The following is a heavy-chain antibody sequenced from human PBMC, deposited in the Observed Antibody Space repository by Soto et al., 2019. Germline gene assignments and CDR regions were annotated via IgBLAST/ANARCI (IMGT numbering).Heavy chain of an antibody. V-gene: IGHV3-30*04. Sequence: QVQLVESGGGVVQPGRSLRLSCAASGFTLSNYDMHWVRQAPGKGLEWVAVVSYDGRNEYYADSVKGRFTISRDYSRNTLFLQMYSLSPDDTAVYYCARPPRGISLYYFDSWGQGTLVTVSS. CDR1: GFTLSNYD. CDR3: ARPPRGISLYYFDS. CDR2: VSYDGRNE. D-gene: IGHD3-10*01. J-gene: IGHJ4*02.